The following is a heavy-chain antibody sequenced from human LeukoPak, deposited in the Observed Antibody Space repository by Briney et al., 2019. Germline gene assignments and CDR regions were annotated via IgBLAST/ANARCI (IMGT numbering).Heavy chain of an antibody. D-gene: IGHD5-12*01. CDR3: ARGGGCDREGLPITMFDY. Sequence: SETLSLTCAVYGGSFSGYYWSWIRQPPGKGLEWIGYIYYSGSTNYNPSLKSRVTISVDTSKNQFSLKLSSVTAADTAAYYCARGGGCDREGLPITMFDYWGQGTLVTVSS. J-gene: IGHJ4*02. V-gene: IGHV4-59*01. CDR2: IYYSGST. CDR1: GGSFSGYY.